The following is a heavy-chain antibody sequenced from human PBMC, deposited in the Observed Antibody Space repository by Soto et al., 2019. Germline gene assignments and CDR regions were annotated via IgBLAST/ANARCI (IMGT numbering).Heavy chain of an antibody. Sequence: GGSLRLSCAASGFTFSSYGMHWVRQAPGKGLEWVAVIWYDGSNKYYADSVKGRFTISRDNSKNTLYLQMNSLRAEDTAVYYCAGSNYPNHYYYYGMDVWGQGTTVTVSS. CDR1: GFTFSSYG. CDR2: IWYDGSNK. D-gene: IGHD4-4*01. CDR3: AGSNYPNHYYYYGMDV. V-gene: IGHV3-33*01. J-gene: IGHJ6*02.